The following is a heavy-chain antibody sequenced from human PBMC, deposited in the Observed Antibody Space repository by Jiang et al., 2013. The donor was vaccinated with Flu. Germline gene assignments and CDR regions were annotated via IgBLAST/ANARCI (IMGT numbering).Heavy chain of an antibody. CDR1: GGSISTSSFY. CDR2: IYYRGST. CDR3: ARDEPSRGNYYYYGMDV. V-gene: IGHV4-39*02. Sequence: GLVKPSETLSLTCAVSGGSISTSSFYWGWIRQPPGEGLEWIASIYYRGSTYYNPSLKSRVTISVDTSKNQFSLRLSSVTATDTAVYYCARDEPSRGNYYYYGMDVWGQGTTVTVSS. D-gene: IGHD3-16*01. J-gene: IGHJ6*02.